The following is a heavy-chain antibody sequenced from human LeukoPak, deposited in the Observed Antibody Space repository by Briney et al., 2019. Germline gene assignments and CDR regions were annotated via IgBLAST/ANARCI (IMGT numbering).Heavy chain of an antibody. CDR3: AKDRIAVAGTACWFDP. D-gene: IGHD6-19*01. V-gene: IGHV3-30*18. Sequence: GGSLRLSCAASGFTFSSYGMHWVRQAPGKGLEWVAVISYDGSNKYYADSVKGRFTISRDNSKSTLYVQMNSLRGEDTAVYYCAKDRIAVAGTACWFDPWGQGTLVTVSS. CDR2: ISYDGSNK. CDR1: GFTFSSYG. J-gene: IGHJ5*02.